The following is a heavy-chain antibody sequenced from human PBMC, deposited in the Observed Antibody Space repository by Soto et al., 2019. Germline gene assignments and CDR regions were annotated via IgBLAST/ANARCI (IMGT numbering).Heavy chain of an antibody. Sequence: GGSLRLSCAASGFTFNTNAMSWVLQAPGKGLAWVSSISGTGSRTYYADSVKGRFTIARDNSKNTVSLQMNNLRAEDTGLYYCTKDTGYLSMDAWGQGTTVTVSS. V-gene: IGHV3-23*01. J-gene: IGHJ6*02. D-gene: IGHD6-25*01. CDR1: GFTFNTNA. CDR3: TKDTGYLSMDA. CDR2: ISGTGSRT.